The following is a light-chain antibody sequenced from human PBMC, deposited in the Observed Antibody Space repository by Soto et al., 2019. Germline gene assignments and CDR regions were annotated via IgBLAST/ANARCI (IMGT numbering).Light chain of an antibody. CDR1: QGIRND. V-gene: IGKV1-6*01. Sequence: AIQMTQSPSSLSASVGDRVTITCPASQGIRNDLGWYQQKPGKAPKLLIYAASSLLSGVPSRFSGSGSGTDFTLTISRLQPEDFATYYCLQDYNYPRTFGQGNKVEIK. CDR3: LQDYNYPRT. J-gene: IGKJ1*01. CDR2: AAS.